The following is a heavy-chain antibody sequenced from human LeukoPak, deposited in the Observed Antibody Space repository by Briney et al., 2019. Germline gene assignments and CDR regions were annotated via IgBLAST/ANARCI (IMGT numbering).Heavy chain of an antibody. V-gene: IGHV3-21*01. CDR3: ARDMDSSGYYFDY. J-gene: IGHJ4*02. CDR2: ISSSSNYI. D-gene: IGHD3-22*01. CDR1: GFTFSSYD. Sequence: GGSLRLSCAASGFTFSSYDMYWVRQAPGKGLEWVSFISSSSNYIYYADSVKGRFTISRDNAKNSLYLQMNSLRAEDTAVYYCARDMDSSGYYFDYWGQGTLVTVSS.